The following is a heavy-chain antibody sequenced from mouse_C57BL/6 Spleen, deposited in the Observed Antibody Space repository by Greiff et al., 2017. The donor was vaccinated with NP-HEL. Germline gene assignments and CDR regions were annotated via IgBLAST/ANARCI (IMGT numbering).Heavy chain of an antibody. Sequence: VKLMESGPGLVAPSQSLSITCTVSGFSLTSYGVHWVRQPPGKGLEWLVVIWSDGSTTYNSALKSRLSISKDNSKSQVFLKMNSLQTDDTAMYYCARLGYYDYDYYAMDYWGQGTSVTVSS. CDR3: ARLGYYDYDYYAMDY. D-gene: IGHD2-4*01. V-gene: IGHV2-6*03. J-gene: IGHJ4*01. CDR1: GFSLTSYG. CDR2: IWSDGST.